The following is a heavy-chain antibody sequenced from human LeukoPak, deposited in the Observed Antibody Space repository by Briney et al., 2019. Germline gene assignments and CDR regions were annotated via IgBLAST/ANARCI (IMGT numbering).Heavy chain of an antibody. Sequence: ASVKVSCKASGYTFTSYGISWVRQAPGQGLEWMGWISAYNGNTNYAQKLQGRVTMTTDTSTSTAYMELRSLRSDDTAVYYCARDRRIHYYDSSGLRWFDPWGQGTLVTVSS. D-gene: IGHD3-22*01. J-gene: IGHJ5*02. V-gene: IGHV1-18*01. CDR2: ISAYNGNT. CDR3: ARDRRIHYYDSSGLRWFDP. CDR1: GYTFTSYG.